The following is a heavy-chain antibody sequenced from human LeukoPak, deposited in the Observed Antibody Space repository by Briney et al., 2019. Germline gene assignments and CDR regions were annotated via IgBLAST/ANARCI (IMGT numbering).Heavy chain of an antibody. J-gene: IGHJ4*02. CDR1: GFIFSTDP. CDR2: VNGGGSST. D-gene: IGHD2-2*01. CDR3: TKATAAY. V-gene: IGHV3-23*01. Sequence: PGGSLRLSCVASGFIFSTDPMNWVRQAPAKGLEWVSSVNGGGSSTYYADSVKGRFTISRDNSKNTLYLQMNSLRADDTAVYYCTKATAAYWGQGTLVTVSS.